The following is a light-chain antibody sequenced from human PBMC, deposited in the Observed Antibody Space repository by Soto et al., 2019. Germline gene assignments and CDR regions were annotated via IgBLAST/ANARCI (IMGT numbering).Light chain of an antibody. CDR3: HQYNKSPRT. J-gene: IGKJ1*01. Sequence: EIVMPQSQSTLFVSPGEGATLSCRPSQSVDKDLAWYRQKPGQAPSLLVYDASTRATGVPARFSGSGSGTEFTLTITSLQSEDFAVYFCHQYNKSPRTFGRGTRWIS. CDR1: QSVDKD. V-gene: IGKV3-15*01. CDR2: DAS.